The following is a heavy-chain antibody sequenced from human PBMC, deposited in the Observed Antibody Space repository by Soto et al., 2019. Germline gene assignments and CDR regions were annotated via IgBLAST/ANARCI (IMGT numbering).Heavy chain of an antibody. D-gene: IGHD4-17*01. Sequence: LSLTCTVSGGSISSGTYYWSWIRQPPGKGLEWIGYIYHSGSSQYNPSLKSRVTISIDTSKNQFSLELRSVTAADTAVYYCARDLLDTTVDYYFDYWGPGRLVTVSS. J-gene: IGHJ4*02. CDR2: IYHSGSS. V-gene: IGHV4-30-4*01. CDR1: GGSISSGTYY. CDR3: ARDLLDTTVDYYFDY.